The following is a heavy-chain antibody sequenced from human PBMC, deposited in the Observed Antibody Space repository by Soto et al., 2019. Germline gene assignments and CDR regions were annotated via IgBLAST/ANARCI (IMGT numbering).Heavy chain of an antibody. CDR2: IRSTAYGGAT. D-gene: IGHD6-19*01. Sequence: PGGSLRLSCVASGFTFGDYAMSWVRQAPGKGLEWVGFIRSTAYGGATEYAASVKGRITISRDDSKSTAYLQMSSLKTEDTAVYYCTRDFDSGWYYYQYGMDVWGQGTTVTVSS. J-gene: IGHJ6*02. CDR3: TRDFDSGWYYYQYGMDV. V-gene: IGHV3-49*04. CDR1: GFTFGDYA.